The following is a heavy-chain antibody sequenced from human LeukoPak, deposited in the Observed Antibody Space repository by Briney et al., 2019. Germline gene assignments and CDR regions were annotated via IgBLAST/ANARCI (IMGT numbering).Heavy chain of an antibody. D-gene: IGHD3-10*01. CDR3: ARVYGSGSLRAFDI. Sequence: GASVKVSCKASGYTFTNYAVHWVRQAPGQRLEWMGWINAGNGNTKYSQKFQGRVTITRDTSASTAYMELSSLRSEDTAVYYCARVYGSGSLRAFDIWGQGTMVTVSS. CDR1: GYTFTNYA. J-gene: IGHJ3*02. CDR2: INAGNGNT. V-gene: IGHV1-3*01.